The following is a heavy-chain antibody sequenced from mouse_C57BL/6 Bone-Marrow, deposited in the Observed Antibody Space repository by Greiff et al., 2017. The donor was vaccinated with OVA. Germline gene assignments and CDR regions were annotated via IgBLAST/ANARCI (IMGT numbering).Heavy chain of an antibody. CDR2: INPKNGGT. Sequence: VQLQQSGPALVKPGASVKISCKASGSTFTDYYMNWVKQSHGTSLDWIGDINPKNGGTSYNQKFKGKATLTVDKSSSTAYIEHRVLTSEDSAVYYGAREGGGNYPLYAMDYWGQGTSVTVSS. CDR3: AREGGGNYPLYAMDY. V-gene: IGHV1-26*01. CDR1: GSTFTDYY. J-gene: IGHJ4*01. D-gene: IGHD2-1*01.